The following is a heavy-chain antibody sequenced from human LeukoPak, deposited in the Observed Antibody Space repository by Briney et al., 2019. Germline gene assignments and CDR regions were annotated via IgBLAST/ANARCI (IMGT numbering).Heavy chain of an antibody. Sequence: GASVKVSCKASGYTFTSYAMHWVRQAPGQRLEWMGWINAGNGNTKYSQKFQGRVTITRDTSASTAYMELSSLRSEDTAVYYCARGYCSSTSCYGPFDYWGQGTLVTVSS. CDR1: GYTFTSYA. J-gene: IGHJ4*02. V-gene: IGHV1-3*01. CDR2: INAGNGNT. D-gene: IGHD2-2*01. CDR3: ARGYCSSTSCYGPFDY.